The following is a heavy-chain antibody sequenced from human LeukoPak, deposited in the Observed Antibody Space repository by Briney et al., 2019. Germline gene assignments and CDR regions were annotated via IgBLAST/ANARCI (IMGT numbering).Heavy chain of an antibody. D-gene: IGHD6-13*01. CDR3: AKGFGSSWYGPWYFDL. CDR1: GYTFSSYA. CDR2: ISGSGGST. Sequence: SCKASGYTFSSYAMSWVRQAPGKGLEWVSAISGSGGSTYYADSVKGRFTISRDNSKNTLYLQMNSLRAEDTAVYYCAKGFGSSWYGPWYFDLWGRGTLVTVSS. J-gene: IGHJ2*01. V-gene: IGHV3-23*01.